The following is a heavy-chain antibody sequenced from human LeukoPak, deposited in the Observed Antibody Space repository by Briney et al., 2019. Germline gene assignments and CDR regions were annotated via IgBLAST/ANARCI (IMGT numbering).Heavy chain of an antibody. D-gene: IGHD3-10*01. CDR3: ASKKVVRGVKTFDY. Sequence: ASVEVSCKVSGYTLTELSMHWVRQAPGKGLEWMGGFDPEDGETIYAQKFQGRVTMTEDTSTDTAYMELSSLRSEDTAVYYCASKKVVRGVKTFDYWGQGTLVTVSS. CDR1: GYTLTELS. CDR2: FDPEDGET. J-gene: IGHJ4*02. V-gene: IGHV1-24*01.